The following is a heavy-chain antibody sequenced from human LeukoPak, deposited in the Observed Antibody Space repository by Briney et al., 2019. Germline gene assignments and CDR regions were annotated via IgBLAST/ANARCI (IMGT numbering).Heavy chain of an antibody. CDR1: GGSISSYY. Sequence: SETLSLTCTVSGGSISSYYWSWLRQPPGKGLEWIWYIYYSGSTNYNPSLKSRVTISVDTSKNQFSLKLSSVTAADTAVYYCVRLNIKHAFDIWGQGTMVTVSS. CDR3: VRLNIKHAFDI. D-gene: IGHD2/OR15-2a*01. CDR2: IYYSGST. V-gene: IGHV4-59*08. J-gene: IGHJ3*02.